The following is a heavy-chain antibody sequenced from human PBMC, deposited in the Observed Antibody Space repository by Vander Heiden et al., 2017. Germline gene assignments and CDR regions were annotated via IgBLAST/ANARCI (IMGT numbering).Heavy chain of an antibody. CDR1: GRSISISRYY. CDR3: ARLFLIGPYYESSGYVSH. J-gene: IGHJ3*01. Sequence: QLQLQESGPGLVKTSEPLSLTCTASGRSISISRYYWGWIRQPQGEGLEWIGSIYFNGNTYYNPSLKSRVTISVDTSKNQFSLKLSSVTAADTAVYYCARLFLIGPYYESSGYVSHWGQGTMVTVSS. D-gene: IGHD3-22*01. V-gene: IGHV4-39*01. CDR2: IYFNGNT.